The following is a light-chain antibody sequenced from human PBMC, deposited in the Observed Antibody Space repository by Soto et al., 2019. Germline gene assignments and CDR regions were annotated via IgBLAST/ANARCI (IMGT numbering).Light chain of an antibody. CDR2: GAS. Sequence: ETVMTQSPATLSVSPGERATISCRASQSVRSNLAWYQQKPGQAPRLLIYGASTRATGIPVRFSGSGSGTEFTLTISSLQSEDFVVYYCQQYNDWPGTFGQGTKV. J-gene: IGKJ1*01. CDR1: QSVRSN. CDR3: QQYNDWPGT. V-gene: IGKV3-15*01.